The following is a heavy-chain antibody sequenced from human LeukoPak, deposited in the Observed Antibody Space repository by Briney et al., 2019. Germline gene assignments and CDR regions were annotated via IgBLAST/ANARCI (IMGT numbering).Heavy chain of an antibody. J-gene: IGHJ4*02. CDR3: ARVRQQCLVRGDFDL. D-gene: IGHD6-19*01. CDR2: ISYDGSNK. Sequence: GGSLRLSCAASEFTFSNYGMHWVRQAPGKGLEWVAVISYDGSNKYYGDSVRGRLTISRDNSKNTLYLQMDSLRVEDTAVYYCARVRQQCLVRGDFDLWGQGTLVTVSS. CDR1: EFTFSNYG. V-gene: IGHV3-30*03.